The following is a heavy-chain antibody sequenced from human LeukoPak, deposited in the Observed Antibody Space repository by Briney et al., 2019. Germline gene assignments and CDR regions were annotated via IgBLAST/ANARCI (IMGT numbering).Heavy chain of an antibody. CDR1: GFTFSSYS. D-gene: IGHD6-19*01. CDR2: ISSSSNYI. CDR3: ARDLTSGRKSFDY. V-gene: IGHV3-21*01. Sequence: GGSLRLSCVGSGFTFSSYSMTWVRQAPGKGLEWVSYISSSSNYIYYADAVKGRFTISRDNAKNSLYPQMDSLRAEDTAVYFCARDLTSGRKSFDYWGQGTVVAVSP. J-gene: IGHJ4*02.